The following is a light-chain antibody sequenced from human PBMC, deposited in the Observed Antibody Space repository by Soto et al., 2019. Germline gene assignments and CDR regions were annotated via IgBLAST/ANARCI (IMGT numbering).Light chain of an antibody. CDR2: EVR. V-gene: IGLV2-14*01. J-gene: IGLJ1*01. CDR3: GSYATSEPFV. CDR1: SSDVGAYTS. Sequence: QSVLTQPASVSGSPGQSITISCTGTSSDVGAYTSVSWYQQHPGKAPKLMIYEVRNRPSGVSNRFSGSKSVNTASLTISGLQPEDEADYYCGSYATSEPFVFGHGTKVTVL.